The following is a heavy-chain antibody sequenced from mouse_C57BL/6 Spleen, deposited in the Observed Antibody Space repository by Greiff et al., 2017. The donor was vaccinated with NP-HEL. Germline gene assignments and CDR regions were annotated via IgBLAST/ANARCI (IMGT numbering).Heavy chain of an antibody. D-gene: IGHD1-1*01. CDR2: IWSGGST. CDR1: GFSLTSYG. V-gene: IGHV2-2*01. J-gene: IGHJ4*01. Sequence: QVQLQQSGPGLVQPSQSLSITCTVSGFSLTSYGVHWVRQSPGKGLEWLGVIWSGGSTDYNAAFISRLSISKDNSKSQVFFKMNSLQADDTAIYYCARNPSLITTRAMDYWGQGTSVTVSS. CDR3: ARNPSLITTRAMDY.